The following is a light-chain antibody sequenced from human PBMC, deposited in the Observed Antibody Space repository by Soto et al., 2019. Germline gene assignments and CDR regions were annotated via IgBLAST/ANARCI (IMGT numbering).Light chain of an antibody. CDR2: AAS. Sequence: DIQMTQSPSSVSASVGDRVTITCRASQGISTWLAWYQQKPGKAPKLLIYAASSLQSGVPSRFSGYGSGTEFTLSISSLQPEDSAIYYCLQHNTYPLTFGGGTKVEI. CDR3: LQHNTYPLT. CDR1: QGISTW. J-gene: IGKJ4*01. V-gene: IGKV1-12*01.